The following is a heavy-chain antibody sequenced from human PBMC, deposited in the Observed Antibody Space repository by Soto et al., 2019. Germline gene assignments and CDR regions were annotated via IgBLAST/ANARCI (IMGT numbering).Heavy chain of an antibody. J-gene: IGHJ5*02. Sequence: GGSLRLSCAASGFTFSSYALSWVRQAPGKGLEWVAAISASGENVYYADSARGRFTISRDNSKNTLYVDMNSLRAEDTALYYCVMDQRHGSGYYGWFDPWGQGTLVTVSS. CDR2: ISASGENV. D-gene: IGHD5-12*01. CDR1: GFTFSSYA. CDR3: VMDQRHGSGYYGWFDP. V-gene: IGHV3-23*01.